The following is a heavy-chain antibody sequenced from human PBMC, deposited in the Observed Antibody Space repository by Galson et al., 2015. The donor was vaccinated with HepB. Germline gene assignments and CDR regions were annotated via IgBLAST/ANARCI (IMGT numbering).Heavy chain of an antibody. J-gene: IGHJ1*01. CDR3: AKEGCSGGSCYSGKYFQH. V-gene: IGHV3-23*01. CDR1: GFTFSSYA. D-gene: IGHD2-15*01. CDR2: ISGSGGST. Sequence: SLRLSCAASGFTFSSYAMSWVRQAPGKGLEWVSAISGSGGSTYYADSVKGRFTISRDNSKNTLYLQMNSLRAEDTAVYYCAKEGCSGGSCYSGKYFQHWGQGTLVTVSS.